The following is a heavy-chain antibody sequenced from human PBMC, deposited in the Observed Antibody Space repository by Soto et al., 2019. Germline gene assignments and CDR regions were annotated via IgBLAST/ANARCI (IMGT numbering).Heavy chain of an antibody. V-gene: IGHV3-23*01. Sequence: EVQLLGSGGDLVQPGGSLRLSCAGSGFTFNNYAMTWVRQAPGKGLEWVSAISGGGGSTYYADSVKGRFTISRDNLQNTLYLQMNSLRAEDTAVYYCAKTTRYSSSGSDYWGQGALVTVSS. CDR1: GFTFNNYA. CDR2: ISGGGGST. CDR3: AKTTRYSSSGSDY. J-gene: IGHJ4*02. D-gene: IGHD6-13*01.